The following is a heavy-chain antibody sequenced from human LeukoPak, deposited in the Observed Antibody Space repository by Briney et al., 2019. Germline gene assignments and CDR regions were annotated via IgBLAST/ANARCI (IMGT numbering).Heavy chain of an antibody. CDR3: ARDYGGGYDSHFDY. Sequence: EASVKVSCKASGYTFTSYGISWVRQAPGQGLEWMGWISAYNGNTNYAQKLQGRVTMTRDTSISTAYMELSRLTSDDTAEYYCARDYGGGYDSHFDYWGQGTLVTVSS. CDR1: GYTFTSYG. J-gene: IGHJ4*02. V-gene: IGHV1-18*01. CDR2: ISAYNGNT. D-gene: IGHD5-12*01.